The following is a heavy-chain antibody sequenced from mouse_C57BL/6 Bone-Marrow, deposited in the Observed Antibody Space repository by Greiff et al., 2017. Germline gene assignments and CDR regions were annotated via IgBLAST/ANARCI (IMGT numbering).Heavy chain of an antibody. Sequence: EVQLQQSGPELVKPGASVKISCKASGYTFTDYYMNWVKQSHGKSLEWIGDINPNNGGTSYNQKFKGKATLTVDKSSSTAYMELRSLTSEDSAVYYCARALYYGSDWYFDVWGTGTTVTVSA. CDR3: ARALYYGSDWYFDV. CDR2: INPNNGGT. J-gene: IGHJ1*03. V-gene: IGHV1-26*01. D-gene: IGHD1-1*01. CDR1: GYTFTDYY.